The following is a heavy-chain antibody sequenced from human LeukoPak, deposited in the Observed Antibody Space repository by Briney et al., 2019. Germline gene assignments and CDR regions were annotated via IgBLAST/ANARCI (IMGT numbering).Heavy chain of an antibody. D-gene: IGHD6-13*01. V-gene: IGHV3-20*04. J-gene: IGHJ4*02. CDR1: GFTFDDYG. CDR3: ARVGAAGTTGMFDY. CDR2: INWNGGST. Sequence: GGSLRLSCAASGFTFDDYGMSWVRQAPGQWLQWVSGINWNGGSTGYADSVKGQFTISRDNAKNSLYLQMNSLRAEDTALYYCARVGAAGTTGMFDYWGQGTLVTVSS.